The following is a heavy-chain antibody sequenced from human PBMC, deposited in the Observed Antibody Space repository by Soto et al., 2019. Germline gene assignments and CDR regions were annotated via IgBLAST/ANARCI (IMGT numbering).Heavy chain of an antibody. CDR1: GYTFTTYG. J-gene: IGHJ3*02. V-gene: IGHV1-18*01. D-gene: IGHD6-19*01. Sequence: ASVKVSCKASGYTFTTYGISWVRQAPGQGLEWMGWISAYSGDTNYSQKLQGRFTMTTDTSTSTAYMDLRSLRSDDTAVYYCARERYSSAWSRAAFDTWGQGTMVTVSS. CDR3: ARERYSSAWSRAAFDT. CDR2: ISAYSGDT.